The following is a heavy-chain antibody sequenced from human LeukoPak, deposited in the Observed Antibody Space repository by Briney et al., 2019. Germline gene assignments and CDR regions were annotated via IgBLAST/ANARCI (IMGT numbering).Heavy chain of an antibody. CDR2: IYSGGST. D-gene: IGHD3-16*01. J-gene: IGHJ6*02. CDR1: GFTVSSNY. CDR3: ARGGRGYYYYYGMDV. V-gene: IGHV3-53*05. Sequence: PGGSLRLSCAASGFTVSSNYMSWVRQAPGKGLEWVSVIYSGGSTYYADSVKGRFTISRDNSKNTLYLQMNSLRAEDTAVYYCARGGRGYYYYYGMDVWGQGTTVTVSS.